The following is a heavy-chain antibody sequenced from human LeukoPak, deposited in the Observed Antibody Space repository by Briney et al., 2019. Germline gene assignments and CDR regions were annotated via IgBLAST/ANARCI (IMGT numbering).Heavy chain of an antibody. CDR2: TYYSGST. J-gene: IGHJ3*02. CDR3: ATPYCGTISCLDVFDI. Sequence: SQTLSLTCTVSGVSISSDKYYWSWIRQRPGKGLEWIGYTYYSGSTSYNPSLKSRVSISLGTPKNQFSLKLTSVTAADTAVYYCATPYCGTISCLDVFDIWGQGTMVTVSS. D-gene: IGHD2-21*01. CDR1: GVSISSDKYY. V-gene: IGHV4-31*03.